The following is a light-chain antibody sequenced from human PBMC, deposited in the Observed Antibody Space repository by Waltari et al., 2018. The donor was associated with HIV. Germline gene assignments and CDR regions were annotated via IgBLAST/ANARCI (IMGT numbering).Light chain of an antibody. V-gene: IGKV1-27*01. CDR3: QKFNSAPLT. Sequence: DIQMIKSPSSLSASVGDRVTITCRASQAISNQFAWYQHKAGKVPKLLIYAGSTLHSAVPSRFNGSGSETDFALTITNLQPNDIATYYCQKFNSAPLTFGGGTKVEIK. CDR2: AGS. CDR1: QAISNQ. J-gene: IGKJ4*01.